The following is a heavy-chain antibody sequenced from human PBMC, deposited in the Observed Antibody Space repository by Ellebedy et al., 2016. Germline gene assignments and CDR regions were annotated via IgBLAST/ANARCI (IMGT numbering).Heavy chain of an antibody. CDR3: VTPGGYVGAFSQ. CDR2: ISTRGDNT. D-gene: IGHD2-15*01. V-gene: IGHV3-23*01. J-gene: IGHJ4*02. Sequence: GESLKISCAASGFTFSDYAMSWVRQAPGKGLEWVSTISTRGDNTYYADSVKGRFIISRDHSTNTLFLQMNGVRAEDTAVYYCVTPGGYVGAFSQWGQGTLVTVSS. CDR1: GFTFSDYA.